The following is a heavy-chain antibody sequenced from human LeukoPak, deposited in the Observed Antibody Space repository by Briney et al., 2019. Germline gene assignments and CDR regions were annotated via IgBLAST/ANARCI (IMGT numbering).Heavy chain of an antibody. J-gene: IGHJ4*02. CDR1: RFAFDDFA. V-gene: IGHV3-49*04. CDR3: SRNGLVDFDY. Sequence: QSGGSLRLSCTPSRFAFDDFAMSWVRQPAGKGLEWVGFIRRRAYGGAAEYAASVKGRFIISRDDSKGIAYLQMNSLKTEDTAVYYCSRNGLVDFDYWGQGSRVIVSP. CDR2: IRRRAYGGAA.